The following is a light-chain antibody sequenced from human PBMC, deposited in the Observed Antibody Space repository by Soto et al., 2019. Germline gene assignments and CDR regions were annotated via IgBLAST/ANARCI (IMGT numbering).Light chain of an antibody. CDR2: EVS. J-gene: IGKJ4*01. V-gene: IGKV1-5*03. Sequence: DIQMTQSPSTLSASVGDRVTITCRATQSITHWLAWSEQKPGKAPKLLIYEVSTLETGVPSRFSGSGSGTEVTLTISRLQPDDFATYYCQQYNSHPLTFGGGTKLEIK. CDR1: QSITHW. CDR3: QQYNSHPLT.